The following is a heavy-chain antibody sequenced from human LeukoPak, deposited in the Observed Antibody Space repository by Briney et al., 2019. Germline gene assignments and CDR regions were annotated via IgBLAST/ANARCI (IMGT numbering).Heavy chain of an antibody. D-gene: IGHD6-19*01. CDR3: ATVASLAVAGSLGYNWFDP. J-gene: IGHJ5*02. V-gene: IGHV1-24*01. Sequence: ASVKVSCKVSGYILTELSMHWVRQAPGKGLEWVGGFDPEDGETIYAQKFQGRVTMTEDTSTDTAYMELSSLRSEDTAVYYCATVASLAVAGSLGYNWFDPWGQGTLVTVSS. CDR1: GYILTELS. CDR2: FDPEDGET.